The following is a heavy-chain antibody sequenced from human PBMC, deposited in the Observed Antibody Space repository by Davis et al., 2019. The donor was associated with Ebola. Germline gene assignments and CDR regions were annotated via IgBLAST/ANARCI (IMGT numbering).Heavy chain of an antibody. CDR3: ARDLKIRIAARPHWFDP. D-gene: IGHD6-6*01. CDR1: GFTVSRNY. V-gene: IGHV3-53*01. Sequence: GESLKTSCAASGFTVSRNYMSWVRQAPGKGLEWVSVIYSGGSTYYADSVKGRFTISRDNAKNSLYLQMNSLRDEDTAVYYCARDLKIRIAARPHWFDPWGQGTLVTVSS. CDR2: IYSGGST. J-gene: IGHJ5*02.